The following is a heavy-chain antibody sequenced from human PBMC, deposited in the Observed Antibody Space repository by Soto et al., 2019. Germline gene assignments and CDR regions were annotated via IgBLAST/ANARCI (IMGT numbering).Heavy chain of an antibody. CDR2: ISYDGTNK. CDR1: GFSFSISP. V-gene: IGHV3-30-3*01. CDR3: ARDPKTSGGQHWAFNYFDS. D-gene: IGHD7-27*01. J-gene: IGHJ4*02. Sequence: GGSLRLSCAASGFSFSISPMHWVRQAPGKWPEWVALISYDGTNKFYADSVKGRFTISRDNSKSTLYLQVDSLRPEDAAVYYCARDPKTSGGQHWAFNYFDSWGQGTLVTVS.